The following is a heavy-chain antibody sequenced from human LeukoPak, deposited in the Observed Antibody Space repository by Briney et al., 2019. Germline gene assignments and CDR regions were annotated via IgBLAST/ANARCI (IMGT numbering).Heavy chain of an antibody. D-gene: IGHD5/OR15-5a*01. J-gene: IGHJ6*04. V-gene: IGHV4-30-4*01. CDR3: AREVPMSNFYYGMDV. CDR2: IYYSGST. Sequence: SQTLSLTCTVSGGSISSGDYYWSWIRQPPGKCLEWIGYIYYSGSTYYNPSLKSRVTISVDTSKNQFSLKLSSVTAADTAVYYCAREVPMSNFYYGMDVWGKGTTVTVSS. CDR1: GGSISSGDYY.